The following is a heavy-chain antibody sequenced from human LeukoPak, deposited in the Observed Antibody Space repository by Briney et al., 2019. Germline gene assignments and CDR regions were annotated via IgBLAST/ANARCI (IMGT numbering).Heavy chain of an antibody. CDR3: ARRGLRIAAAGIRGSLDY. CDR2: INHSGST. Sequence: PSETLSLTCAVYGGSFSGYYWSWIRQPPGKGLEWIGEINHSGSTNYNPSLKSRVTISVDTSKNQFSLKLSSVTAADTAVYYCARRGLRIAAAGIRGSLDYWGQGTLVTVSS. CDR1: GGSFSGYY. J-gene: IGHJ4*02. V-gene: IGHV4-34*01. D-gene: IGHD6-13*01.